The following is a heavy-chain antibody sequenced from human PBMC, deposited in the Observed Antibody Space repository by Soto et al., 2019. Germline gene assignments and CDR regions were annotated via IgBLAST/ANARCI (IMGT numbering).Heavy chain of an antibody. CDR3: ARETGTSGGDS. CDR1: GFSVSSND. D-gene: IGHD3-10*01. Sequence: GGSLRLSCAASGFSVSSNDISWVRQAPGKGLEWVSVIYSGGTTYYADSVKGRFTISRDNSKNTLYLQMSSLRAEDTAVYYCARETGTSGGDSWGQGTLVTVSS. CDR2: IYSGGTT. J-gene: IGHJ4*02. V-gene: IGHV3-53*01.